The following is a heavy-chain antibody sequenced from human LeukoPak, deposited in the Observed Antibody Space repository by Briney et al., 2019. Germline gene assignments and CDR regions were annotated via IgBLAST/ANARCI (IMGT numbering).Heavy chain of an antibody. CDR1: GYTFTSYY. V-gene: IGHV1-46*01. J-gene: IGHJ5*02. CDR2: IDPSGGST. CDR3: ARDLGNYDAFS. D-gene: IGHD3-22*01. Sequence: ASVKVSCDASGYTFTSYYMHWVRQAPGQGLEWMGIIDPSGGSTSYAQKFQGRVTMTRDTSTSTVYMELSSLRSEDTAVYYCARDLGNYDAFSWGQGTLVTVSS.